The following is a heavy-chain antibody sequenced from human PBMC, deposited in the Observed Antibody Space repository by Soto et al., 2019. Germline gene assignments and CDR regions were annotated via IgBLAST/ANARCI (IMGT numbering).Heavy chain of an antibody. J-gene: IGHJ1*01. V-gene: IGHV3-30-3*01. Sequence: QVQLVESGGGVVQPGRSLRLSCAASGFTFSSYAMHWVRQAPGKGLEWVAVISYDGSNKYYADSVKGRFTISRDNSKNTLYLQMNSLRAEDTAVYYCARPGNTIFGVVLQQDFQHWGQGNLVTVSS. CDR1: GFTFSSYA. CDR2: ISYDGSNK. D-gene: IGHD3-3*01. CDR3: ARPGNTIFGVVLQQDFQH.